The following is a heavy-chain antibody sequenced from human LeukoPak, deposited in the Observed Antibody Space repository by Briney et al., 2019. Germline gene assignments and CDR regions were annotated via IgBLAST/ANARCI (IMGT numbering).Heavy chain of an antibody. Sequence: TGGSLRLSCAASGFTFSSYAMHWVRQAPGKGLEWVAVISYDGSNKYYADSVKGRFTISRDNSKNTLYLQMNSLRAEDTAVYYCAGAEIIIYSERGYYYYMDVWGKGTTVTVSS. D-gene: IGHD2-21*01. CDR2: ISYDGSNK. J-gene: IGHJ6*03. V-gene: IGHV3-30-3*01. CDR3: AGAEIIIYSERGYYYYMDV. CDR1: GFTFSSYA.